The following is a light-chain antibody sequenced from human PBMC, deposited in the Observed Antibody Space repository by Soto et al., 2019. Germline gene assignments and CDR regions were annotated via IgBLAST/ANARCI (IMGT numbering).Light chain of an antibody. CDR2: GTS. Sequence: IVLTQSPGTLSLSPGERATLSCRASQSVSSSYLVWYQQRPGQPPRLLIYGTSNRAAGIPDRFTGTGSGTDFTLTIYRLEPEDSAVYYCHQYGSSALTFGGGTKV. CDR1: QSVSSSY. V-gene: IGKV3-20*01. CDR3: HQYGSSALT. J-gene: IGKJ4*01.